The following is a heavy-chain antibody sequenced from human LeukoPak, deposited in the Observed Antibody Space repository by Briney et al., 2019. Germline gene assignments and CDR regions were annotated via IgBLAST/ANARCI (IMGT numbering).Heavy chain of an antibody. Sequence: GRSLRISPAASGFACSIHTLNYLPQAPAKGVKMVASISSSSSYIYYAESVKGRFTISRYHSKNSLYLQMNSLSAEDTAVYYFFFFQAEDGIRDIWGQGTLVTVSS. J-gene: IGHJ4*02. D-gene: IGHD2-15*01. CDR1: GFACSIHT. V-gene: IGHV3-21*01. CDR3: FFFQAEDGIRDI. CDR2: ISSSSSYI.